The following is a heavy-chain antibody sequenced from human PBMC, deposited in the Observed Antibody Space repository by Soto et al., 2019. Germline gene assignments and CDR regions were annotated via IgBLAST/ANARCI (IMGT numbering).Heavy chain of an antibody. CDR3: AKDHDSSGWYLDY. J-gene: IGHJ4*02. CDR2: ISGSGGIT. V-gene: IGHV3-23*01. Sequence: EVQLLESGGGLLQPGGSLRLSCAAAGFTFSIYAMSWVRQAPGKGLELVSVISGSGGITYYADSVKGRFTISRDISKNTLYLQMNSLRAEDTAVYYCAKDHDSSGWYLDYWGQGTLVTVSS. D-gene: IGHD6-19*01. CDR1: GFTFSIYA.